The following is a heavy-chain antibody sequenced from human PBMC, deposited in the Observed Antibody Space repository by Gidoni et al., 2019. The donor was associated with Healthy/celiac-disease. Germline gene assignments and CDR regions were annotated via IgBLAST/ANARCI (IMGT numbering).Heavy chain of an antibody. CDR1: GYSISSGYY. CDR2: IYHSGST. V-gene: IGHV4-38-2*02. Sequence: TLSLTCTVSGYSISSGYYWGWIRQPPGKGLEWIGSIYHSGSTYYNPSLKSRVTISVDTSKNQFSLKLSSVTAADTAVYYCASASVGFGAADYWGQGTLVTVSS. D-gene: IGHD3-10*01. J-gene: IGHJ4*02. CDR3: ASASVGFGAADY.